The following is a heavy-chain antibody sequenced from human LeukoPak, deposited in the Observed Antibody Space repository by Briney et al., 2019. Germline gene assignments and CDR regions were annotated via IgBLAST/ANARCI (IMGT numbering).Heavy chain of an antibody. V-gene: IGHV3-33*01. CDR1: GFTFSSYG. J-gene: IGHJ6*02. CDR3: ARVGYRDYYYYGMDV. CDR2: IWYDGSNK. D-gene: IGHD5-24*01. Sequence: PGGSLRLSCAASGFTFSSYGMHWVRQAPGKGLEWVAVIWYDGSNKYYADSVKGRFTISRDNSKNTLYLQMNSLRAEDTAVYYCARVGYRDYYYYGMDVWGQGTTVTVSS.